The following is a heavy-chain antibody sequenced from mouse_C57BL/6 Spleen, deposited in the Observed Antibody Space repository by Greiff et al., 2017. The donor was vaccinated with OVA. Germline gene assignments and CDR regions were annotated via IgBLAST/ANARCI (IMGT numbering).Heavy chain of an antibody. CDR3: ARDDGYYRYFDV. D-gene: IGHD2-3*01. CDR2: IYWDDDK. V-gene: IGHV8-12*01. J-gene: IGHJ1*03. CDR1: GFSLSTSGMG. Sequence: QVTLKECGPGILQSSQTLSLTCSFSGFSLSTSGMGVSWIRQPSGKGLEWLAHIYWDDDKRYNPSLKSRLTISKDTSRNQVFLKITSVDTADTATYYCARDDGYYRYFDVWGTGTTVTVSS.